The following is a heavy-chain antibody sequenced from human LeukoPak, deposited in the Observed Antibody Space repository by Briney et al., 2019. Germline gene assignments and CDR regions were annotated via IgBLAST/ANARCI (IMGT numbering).Heavy chain of an antibody. J-gene: IGHJ4*02. CDR1: GFTFSSYW. D-gene: IGHD6-19*01. CDR3: AKRRWLGGIGVADPFDY. V-gene: IGHV3-74*01. Sequence: GGSLRLSCVASGFTFSSYWMYWVRQVPGKGLLWVSRINTDGSNTNYADSVKGRFTISRDNSKNTLYLQMNSLRADDTAVYYCAKRRWLGGIGVADPFDYWGQGTLVTVSS. CDR2: INTDGSNT.